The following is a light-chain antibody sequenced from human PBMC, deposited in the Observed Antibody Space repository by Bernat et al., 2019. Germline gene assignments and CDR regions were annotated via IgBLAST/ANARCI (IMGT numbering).Light chain of an antibody. CDR1: QTILYNSKNC. Sequence: DIVMTQSPDSLAVSLGERATVNCKSSQTILYNSKNCLAWYQQKPGQPPKLLIYSTSTRESGVPDRFSGSGSGTDFTLTISSLQAEDVAVYFCQQYYNTPYTFGQGTKLEIK. CDR2: STS. J-gene: IGKJ2*01. V-gene: IGKV4-1*01. CDR3: QQYYNTPYT.